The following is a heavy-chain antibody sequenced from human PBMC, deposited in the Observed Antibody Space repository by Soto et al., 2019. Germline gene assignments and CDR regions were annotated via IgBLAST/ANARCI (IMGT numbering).Heavy chain of an antibody. CDR2: ISGSGGST. CDR3: ATPTIGCSSTSCRRGHYLDY. J-gene: IGHJ4*02. V-gene: IGHV3-23*01. CDR1: GFTFSSYA. D-gene: IGHD2-2*01. Sequence: GGSLRLSCAASGFTFSSYAMSWVRQAPGKGLEWVSAISGSGGSTYYADSVKGRFTISRDNSKNTLYLQMNSLRAEDTAVYYCATPTIGCSSTSCRRGHYLDYWGQGTLVTVSS.